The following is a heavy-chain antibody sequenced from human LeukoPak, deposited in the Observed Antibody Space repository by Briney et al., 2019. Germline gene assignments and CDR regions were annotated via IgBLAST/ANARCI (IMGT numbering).Heavy chain of an antibody. J-gene: IGHJ4*02. V-gene: IGHV3-30*04. CDR2: ISYDGSNK. CDR1: GFTFSSYA. D-gene: IGHD1-26*01. CDR3: ARDSGSYGPLTYYFDY. Sequence: PGGSLRLSCAASGFTFSSYAMHWGRQAPGKGVEWGAGISYDGSNKYYADSVKGRFTISRDNSKNTLYLQMNSLRAEDTAVYYCARDSGSYGPLTYYFDYWGQGTLVTVSS.